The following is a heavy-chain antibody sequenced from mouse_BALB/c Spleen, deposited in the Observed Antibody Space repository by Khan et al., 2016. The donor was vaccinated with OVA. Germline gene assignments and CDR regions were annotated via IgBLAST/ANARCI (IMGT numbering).Heavy chain of an antibody. J-gene: IGHJ4*01. Sequence: DLVKPGASVKLSCKASGYTFTSYWINWIKQRPGQGLEWIGRIGPGSSNAYYNDMFEGKATLPVDTSSNTAYIQLSSLSSEDSAVYVCERENYYGRSCYAMDYWGQGTSVTVAA. CDR3: ERENYYGRSCYAMDY. CDR2: IGPGSSNA. CDR1: GYTFTSYW. V-gene: IGHV1S41*01. D-gene: IGHD1-1*01.